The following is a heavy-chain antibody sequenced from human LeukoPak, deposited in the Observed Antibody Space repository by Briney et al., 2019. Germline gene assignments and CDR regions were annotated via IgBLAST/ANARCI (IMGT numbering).Heavy chain of an antibody. D-gene: IGHD4-23*01. Sequence: SETLSLTCTVSGGSISGYYYNWIRQPPGKGLEWIGYIYYSGSTNYNPSLKSQVTISLDTSKNQFPLKLSSVTTADTAVYYCARSVVTLYWYFDLWGRGTLVTVSS. V-gene: IGHV4-59*01. CDR1: GGSISGYY. CDR3: ARSVVTLYWYFDL. J-gene: IGHJ2*01. CDR2: IYYSGST.